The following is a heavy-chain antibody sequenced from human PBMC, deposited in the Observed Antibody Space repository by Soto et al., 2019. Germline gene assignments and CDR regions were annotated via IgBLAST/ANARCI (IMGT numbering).Heavy chain of an antibody. D-gene: IGHD3-10*01. J-gene: IGHJ4*02. CDR1: GYTFTSYA. Sequence: QVQLVQSGAEVKKPGASVKVSCKASGYTFTSYAMHWVRQAPGQRLERMGWINAGNGNTKYSQKFQGRVTITRDTSASTAYMELSSLRSEDTAVYYCARGAVTMVRGVIGLDYWGQGTLVTVSS. V-gene: IGHV1-3*01. CDR2: INAGNGNT. CDR3: ARGAVTMVRGVIGLDY.